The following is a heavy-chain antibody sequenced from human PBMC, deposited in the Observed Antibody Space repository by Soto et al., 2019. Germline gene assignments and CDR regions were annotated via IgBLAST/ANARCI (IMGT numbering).Heavy chain of an antibody. CDR1: GFKFSKYGYG. Sequence: QVQLVESGGGVVQPGKSLRLSCVGSGFKFSKYGYGMHWVRPSPGKGLVWVAFISFDGSNKYYADSVKVRFTVSRDNSINTLSQNVNSLRPEDTGVYYCANDQYTNRDQVVSGMDVWGQGSTVTVSS. CDR3: ANDQYTNRDQVVSGMDV. D-gene: IGHD6-13*01. J-gene: IGHJ6*02. CDR2: ISFDGSNK. V-gene: IGHV3-30*18.